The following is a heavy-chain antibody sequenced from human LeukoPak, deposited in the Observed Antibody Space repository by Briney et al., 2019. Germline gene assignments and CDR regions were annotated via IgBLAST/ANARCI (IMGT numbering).Heavy chain of an antibody. Sequence: GGSLRLSCAASGFTFSDYYMSWIRQAPGKGLEWVSYISSSGSTIYYADSVKGRFTISRDNAKNSLYLQMNSLRAEDTAVYYCAKVDPDYVYYYYGMDVWGQGTTVTVSS. D-gene: IGHD3-10*02. CDR1: GFTFSDYY. CDR3: AKVDPDYVYYYYGMDV. J-gene: IGHJ6*02. V-gene: IGHV3-11*04. CDR2: ISSSGSTI.